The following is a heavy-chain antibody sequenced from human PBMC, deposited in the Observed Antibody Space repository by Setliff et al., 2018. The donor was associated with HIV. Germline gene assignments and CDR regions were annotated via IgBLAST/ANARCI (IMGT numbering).Heavy chain of an antibody. CDR2: AYHSGRT. V-gene: IGHV4-38-2*01. D-gene: IGHD1-26*01. J-gene: IGHJ4*02. CDR1: GYSITSGYS. Sequence: SETLSLTCAVSGYSITSGYSWGWIRQPPGKGLEWIGNAYHSGRTYYNPSLKSRVTMSIDTSKNQISLKLSSVTAADTAVYYCARRGLVGAPTNFGFDYWGQGTLVTVSS. CDR3: ARRGLVGAPTNFGFDY.